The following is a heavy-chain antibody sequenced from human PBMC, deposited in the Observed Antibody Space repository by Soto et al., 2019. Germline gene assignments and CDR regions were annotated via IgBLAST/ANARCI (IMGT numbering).Heavy chain of an antibody. V-gene: IGHV3-23*01. CDR3: AKDLYGDFDY. D-gene: IGHD4-17*01. J-gene: IGHJ4*02. CDR1: GITFRNYA. CDR2: ISGSGKNT. Sequence: PGGSLRLSCAASGITFRNYAMSWVRQVPGKGLEWISSISGSGKNTYYTDSVKGRFTMSRDNSRSTLYLQMNGLRAEDTAAYYCAKDLYGDFDYWGQGTRVTVSS.